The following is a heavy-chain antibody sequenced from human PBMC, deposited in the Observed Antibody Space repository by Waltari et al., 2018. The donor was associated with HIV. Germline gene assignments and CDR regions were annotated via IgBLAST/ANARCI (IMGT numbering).Heavy chain of an antibody. CDR2: IYWDDDK. D-gene: IGHD3-10*01. Sequence: QITLKESGPTLVKPTQTLTLTCTFSGFSLSTSGVGVGWIRQPPGKALEWLALIYWDDDKRYSPSLKSRLTITKDTSKNQVVLTMTNMDPVDTATYYCAQWAYNWNDRYYYGSGSSYYFDYWGQGTLVTVSS. J-gene: IGHJ4*02. CDR3: AQWAYNWNDRYYYGSGSSYYFDY. V-gene: IGHV2-5*02. CDR1: GFSLSTSGVG.